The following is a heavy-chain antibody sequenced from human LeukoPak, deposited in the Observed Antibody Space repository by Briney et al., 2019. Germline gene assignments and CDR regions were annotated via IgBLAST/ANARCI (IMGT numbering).Heavy chain of an antibody. CDR3: ARRVASYFDY. J-gene: IGHJ4*02. D-gene: IGHD2-15*01. V-gene: IGHV4-4*09. CDR1: GGSISSYY. Sequence: SETLSLTCTVSGGSISSYYWSWIRQPPGKGLEWIGYIYTSGSTNYNPSLKSRVTISVDTSKNQFSLKLSSVTAADTAVYYCARRVASYFDYWGQGALVTVSS. CDR2: IYTSGST.